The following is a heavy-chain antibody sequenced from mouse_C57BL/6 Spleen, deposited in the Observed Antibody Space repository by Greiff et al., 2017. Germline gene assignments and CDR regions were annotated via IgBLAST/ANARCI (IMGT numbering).Heavy chain of an antibody. J-gene: IGHJ2*01. Sequence: VHLVESDAELVKPGASVKISCKVSGYTFTDHTIHWMKQRPEQGLEWIGYIYPRDGSTKYNEKFKGKATLTADKSSSTAYMQLNSLTSEDSAVYFCARGGHYGSSCDYWGQGTTLTVSS. CDR1: GYTFTDHT. CDR3: ARGGHYGSSCDY. D-gene: IGHD1-1*01. CDR2: IYPRDGST. V-gene: IGHV1-78*01.